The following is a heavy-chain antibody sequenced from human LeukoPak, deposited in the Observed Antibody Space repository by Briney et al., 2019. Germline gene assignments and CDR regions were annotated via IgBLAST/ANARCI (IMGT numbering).Heavy chain of an antibody. CDR1: GFTFSSYW. CDR2: IKQDGSEK. D-gene: IGHD2-2*01. CDR3: ARDTDIVVVPAARSESYYYGMDV. Sequence: GGSLRLSCAASGFTFSSYWMSWVRQAPGKGLEWVANIKQDGSEKYYVDSVKGRFTISRDNAKNSLYLQMNSLRAEDTAVYYCARDTDIVVVPAARSESYYYGMDVRGQGTTVTVSS. V-gene: IGHV3-7*01. J-gene: IGHJ6*02.